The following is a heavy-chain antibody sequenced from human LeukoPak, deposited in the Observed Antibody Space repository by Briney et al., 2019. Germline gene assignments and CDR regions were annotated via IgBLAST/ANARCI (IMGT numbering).Heavy chain of an antibody. J-gene: IGHJ4*02. V-gene: IGHV4-39*01. CDR1: GFSFRTYA. Sequence: QPGGSLRLSCAASGFSFRTYAMTWVRQPPGKGLEWIGSMYYSGSTYYNPSLKSRVTISVDTSKNQFSLKLSSVTAADTAVYYCARSVHSTYADSWGQGTLVTVSS. CDR3: ARSVHSTYADS. D-gene: IGHD6-13*01. CDR2: MYYSGST.